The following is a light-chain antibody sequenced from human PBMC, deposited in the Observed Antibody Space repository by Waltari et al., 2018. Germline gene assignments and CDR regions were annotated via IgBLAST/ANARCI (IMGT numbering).Light chain of an antibody. V-gene: IGLV2-14*03. Sequence: SALTQPDPVSGPHGQSTTIPGSGISSESGGYEYVSWYQQHPGKAPKVIIYDVNNRPPGVSNRFSGSLSGSSASLTISGLQAEDEADYYCSSFTSSTAGIFGGETKVTVL. CDR2: DVN. J-gene: IGLJ2*01. CDR1: SSESGGYEY. CDR3: SSFTSSTAGI.